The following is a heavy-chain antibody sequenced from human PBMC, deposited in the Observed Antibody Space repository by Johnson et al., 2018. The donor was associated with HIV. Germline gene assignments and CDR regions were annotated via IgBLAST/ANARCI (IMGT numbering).Heavy chain of an antibody. Sequence: VQLVESGGGLVQPGGSLRLSCAVSGFTFSNFAMHWVRQAPGKGLEYVSAISSNGGSTYYANSVKGRFTISRENSKNTLYLQMGRLRAEDMAVYYSARDNWNCEGGALDIWGQGTMVTVSS. D-gene: IGHD1-7*01. V-gene: IGHV3-64*01. CDR2: ISSNGGST. CDR3: ARDNWNCEGGALDI. CDR1: GFTFSNFA. J-gene: IGHJ3*02.